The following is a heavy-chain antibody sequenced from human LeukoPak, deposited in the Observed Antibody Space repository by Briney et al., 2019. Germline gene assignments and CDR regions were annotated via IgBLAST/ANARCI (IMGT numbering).Heavy chain of an antibody. CDR2: IYYSGST. CDR3: ARDLGIVGATTKGAFDI. J-gene: IGHJ3*02. CDR1: GGSISSYY. V-gene: IGHV4-59*01. Sequence: PSETLSLTCTVSGGSISSYYWSWIRQPPGKGLEWIGYIYYSGSTNYNPSLKSRVTISVDTSKNQFSLKLSSVTAADTAVYYCARDLGIVGATTKGAFDIWGQGTMVTVSS. D-gene: IGHD1-26*01.